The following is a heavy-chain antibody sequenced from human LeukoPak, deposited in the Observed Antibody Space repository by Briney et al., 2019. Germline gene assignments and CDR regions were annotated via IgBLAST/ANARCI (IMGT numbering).Heavy chain of an antibody. V-gene: IGHV3-33*01. Sequence: GGSLRLSCAASGFTFSSYGMHWVRQAPGKGLEWVAVIWYDGSNKYYADSVKGRFTISRDNSKNTLYLQMNSLRAEDTAVYYCARVEGGYCSSTSCYRYYYYYGMDVWGQGTTVTVSS. CDR3: ARVEGGYCSSTSCYRYYYYYGMDV. J-gene: IGHJ6*02. CDR2: IWYDGSNK. D-gene: IGHD2-2*01. CDR1: GFTFSSYG.